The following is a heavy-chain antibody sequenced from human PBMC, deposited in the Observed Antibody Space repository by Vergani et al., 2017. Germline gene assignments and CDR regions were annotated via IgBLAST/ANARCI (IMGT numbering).Heavy chain of an antibody. V-gene: IGHV3-9*01. Sequence: EVDLVESGGGLAQPGGSLRLSCEASGITFWKFGMHWVRQGPGKGLEWVSGISWNSGAVDYADSVRGRFTISRDNAKNSLFLEMNSLRFEDTAVYYCARSPITYYYGSGSYHLDYWGQGTLVTVSS. CDR2: ISWNSGAV. D-gene: IGHD3-10*01. J-gene: IGHJ4*02. CDR3: ARSPITYYYGSGSYHLDY. CDR1: GITFWKFG.